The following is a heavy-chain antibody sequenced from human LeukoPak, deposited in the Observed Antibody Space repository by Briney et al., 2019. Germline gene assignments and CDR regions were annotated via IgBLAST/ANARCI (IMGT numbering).Heavy chain of an antibody. J-gene: IGHJ3*02. CDR1: GFTFDDYA. D-gene: IGHD3-16*02. Sequence: PGGSLRLSCAASGFTFDDYAMHWVRQAPGKGLEWVSLISGDGGSTYYADSVKGRFTISRDNSKNSLYLQMNSLRTEDTALYYCAKDGPYYDYVWGSYRSPDAFDIWGQGTMVTVSS. CDR3: AKDGPYYDYVWGSYRSPDAFDI. V-gene: IGHV3-43*02. CDR2: ISGDGGST.